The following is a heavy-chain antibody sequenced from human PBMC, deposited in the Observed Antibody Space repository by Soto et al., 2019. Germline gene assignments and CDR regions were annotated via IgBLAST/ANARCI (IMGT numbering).Heavy chain of an antibody. CDR2: IYYSGST. Sequence: SETLSLTCTVSGGSVSSGSYYWSWIRQPPGKGLEWIGYIYYSGSTNYNPSLKSRVTISVDTSKNQFSLKLSSVTAADTAVYYCASYCTNGVCFDYWGQGTPVTVSS. J-gene: IGHJ4*02. D-gene: IGHD2-8*01. CDR1: GGSVSSGSYY. V-gene: IGHV4-61*01. CDR3: ASYCTNGVCFDY.